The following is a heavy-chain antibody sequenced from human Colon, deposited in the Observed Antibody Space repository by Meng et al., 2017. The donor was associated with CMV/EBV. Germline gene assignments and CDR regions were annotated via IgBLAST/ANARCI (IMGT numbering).Heavy chain of an antibody. CDR2: IRHSGSTSY. Sequence: QVELQQRGAGLLKPSETLSLTCAVYGGSLSEYYWSWIRQPPGRGLEWIGEIRHSGSTSYSYNSSLKSRVTISIDTSKNQFSLELTSVTAADTAVYYCAGGSYQAWELLHYWGQGTLVTVSS. J-gene: IGHJ4*02. CDR3: AGGSYQAWELLHY. D-gene: IGHD1-26*01. V-gene: IGHV4-34*01. CDR1: GGSLSEYY.